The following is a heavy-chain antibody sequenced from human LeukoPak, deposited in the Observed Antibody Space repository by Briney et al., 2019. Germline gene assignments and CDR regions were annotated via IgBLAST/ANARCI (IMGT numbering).Heavy chain of an antibody. D-gene: IGHD3-22*01. CDR2: ISSSSSYI. Sequence: GGSLRLSCAASGFTFSSYSMNWVRQAPGKGLEWVSSISSSSSYIYYADSVKGRFTISRDNAKNSLYLQMNSLRAEDTALYYCAKSATYYYDSSGYLIDYWGQGTLVTVSS. V-gene: IGHV3-21*04. CDR1: GFTFSSYS. J-gene: IGHJ4*02. CDR3: AKSATYYYDSSGYLIDY.